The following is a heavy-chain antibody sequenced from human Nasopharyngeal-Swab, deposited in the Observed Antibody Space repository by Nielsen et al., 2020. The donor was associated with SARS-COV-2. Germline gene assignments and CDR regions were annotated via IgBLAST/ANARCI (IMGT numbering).Heavy chain of an antibody. V-gene: IGHV3-7*01. CDR2: INQDESVK. Sequence: GGSLRLSCAASGFTFTNYWMSWFRQAPGKGLEWVANINQDESVKYYVDSVKGRFTVSRDNAKDSLYLQMISLRIEDTAVYFCARIGYSSSSTDYWGQGTLVTVSS. CDR3: ARIGYSSSSTDY. CDR1: GFTFTNYW. J-gene: IGHJ4*02. D-gene: IGHD6-6*01.